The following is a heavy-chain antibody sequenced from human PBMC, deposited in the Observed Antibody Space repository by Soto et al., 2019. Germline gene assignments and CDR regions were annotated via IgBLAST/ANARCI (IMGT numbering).Heavy chain of an antibody. V-gene: IGHV4-34*01. CDR2: INHFGSP. J-gene: IGHJ4*02. Sequence: QVQLHQWGAGLLKPSEILSLTCAVYNGSFMGYYWTWVRQPPGKGLEWIGEINHFGSPNYNPSLKILVAQSSYTCNQRSSRRLSSLTAADTAVYYCASLTGGRIVDKGDYWGQGSQVTVSS. CDR1: NGSFMGYY. D-gene: IGHD2-21*01. CDR3: ASLTGGRIVDKGDY.